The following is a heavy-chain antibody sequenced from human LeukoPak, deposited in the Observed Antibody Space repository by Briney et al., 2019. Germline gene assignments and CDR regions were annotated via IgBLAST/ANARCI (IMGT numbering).Heavy chain of an antibody. Sequence: GGSLRLSCAASGFTFSSYGMHWVRQAPGKGLEWVAVIWYDGSNKYYADSVKGRFTISRDNSKNTLYLQMNSLRAEDTAVYYCARDHYEDRYYFDYWGQGTLVTVSS. V-gene: IGHV3-33*01. CDR1: GFTFSSYG. CDR2: IWYDGSNK. CDR3: ARDHYEDRYYFDY. J-gene: IGHJ4*02. D-gene: IGHD3-22*01.